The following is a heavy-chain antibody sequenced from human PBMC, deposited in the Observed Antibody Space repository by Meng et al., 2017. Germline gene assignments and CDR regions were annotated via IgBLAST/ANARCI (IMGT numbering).Heavy chain of an antibody. J-gene: IGHJ6*02. CDR2: ISGSGGST. V-gene: IGHV3-23*01. CDR3: AKILWFGELLLNYYYYGMDV. Sequence: GESLKISCAASGFTFSSYAMSWVRQAPGKGLEWVSAISGSGGSTYYADSVKGRFTISRDNSKNTLYLQMNSLRAEGTAIYYYAKILWFGELLLNYYYYGMDVWGQGTTVTVSS. CDR1: GFTFSSYA. D-gene: IGHD3-10*01.